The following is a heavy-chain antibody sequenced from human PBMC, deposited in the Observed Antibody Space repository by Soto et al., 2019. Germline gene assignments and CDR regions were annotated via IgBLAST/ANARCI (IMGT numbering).Heavy chain of an antibody. CDR2: ISGSGGGT. J-gene: IGHJ4*02. CDR1: GFTFSSYA. D-gene: IGHD3-16*01. V-gene: IGHV3-23*01. CDR3: AKFGMATSKRSPPYYIDY. Sequence: GGSLRLSCAASGFTFSSYAMSWVRQAPGKGLEWVSSISGSGGGTYYADSVKGRFTFSRDNSKNTLYLQMSSLRAEDTAVYYCAKFGMATSKRSPPYYIDYWGQGAMVTVYS.